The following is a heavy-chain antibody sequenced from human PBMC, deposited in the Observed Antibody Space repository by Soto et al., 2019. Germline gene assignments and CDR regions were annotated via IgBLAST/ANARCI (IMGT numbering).Heavy chain of an antibody. J-gene: IGHJ3*02. CDR2: IWNDGTNK. Sequence: QVQLVESGGGVVQPGRSLRLSCAASGFTFSNYGMHWVRQAPGKGVEWVAVIWNDGTNKYYVDSVRGRFTISRDDSKNTLYLERNSLRAEDTGVYYCAKDMAAAAHQGDAFDIWGLGTMVSVSA. CDR3: AKDMAAAAHQGDAFDI. D-gene: IGHD6-13*01. CDR1: GFTFSNYG. V-gene: IGHV3-33*03.